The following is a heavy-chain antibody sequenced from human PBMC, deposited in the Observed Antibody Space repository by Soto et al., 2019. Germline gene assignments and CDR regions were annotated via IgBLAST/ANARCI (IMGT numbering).Heavy chain of an antibody. Sequence: QVQLQESGPGLVKPSETLSLTCTVSGGSISSYYWSWIRQPPGTGLEWIGYIYYSGSTNYNPSLKMRVTISVDTSKNQFSLKLSSVTAADTAVYYCARPHGGSSGWDNWFDPWGQGTLVTVSS. D-gene: IGHD6-25*01. CDR2: IYYSGST. CDR1: GGSISSYY. CDR3: ARPHGGSSGWDNWFDP. V-gene: IGHV4-59*01. J-gene: IGHJ5*02.